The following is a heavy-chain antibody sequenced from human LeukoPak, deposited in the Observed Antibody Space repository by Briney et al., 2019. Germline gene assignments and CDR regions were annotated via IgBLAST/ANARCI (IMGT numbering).Heavy chain of an antibody. D-gene: IGHD2-2*01. V-gene: IGHV1-46*01. CDR1: GYTFSSYY. CDR2: INPSGGGT. Sequence: ASVKVSCRASGYTFSSYYMIWVRQAPGQGLEWMGIINPSGGGTTYAQKFQGRVTMTRDTSTSTVYMELRSLRSDDTAVYYCARVGCSSTSCYPEKDYWGQGTLVTVSS. CDR3: ARVGCSSTSCYPEKDY. J-gene: IGHJ4*02.